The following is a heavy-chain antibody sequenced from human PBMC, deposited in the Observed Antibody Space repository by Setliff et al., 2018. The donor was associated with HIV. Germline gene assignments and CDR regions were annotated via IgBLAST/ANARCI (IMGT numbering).Heavy chain of an antibody. Sequence: GESLKISCKGSGYSFTSYWIGWVRQMPGKGLEWMGIIYPGDCDTRYSPSFQGQVTISADNSISTAYLQWSSLKASDTAMYYCARHSRRLIVGATTIGYWGQGTLVTVSS. CDR3: ARHSRRLIVGATTIGY. J-gene: IGHJ4*02. CDR1: GYSFTSYW. D-gene: IGHD1-26*01. V-gene: IGHV5-51*01. CDR2: IYPGDCDT.